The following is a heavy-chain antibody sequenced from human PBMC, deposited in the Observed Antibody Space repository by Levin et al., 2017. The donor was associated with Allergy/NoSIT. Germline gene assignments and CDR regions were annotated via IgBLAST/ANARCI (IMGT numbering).Heavy chain of an antibody. D-gene: IGHD3-22*01. V-gene: IGHV1-18*01. Sequence: VASVKVSCKASGYTFTSYGISWVRQAPGQGLEWMGWISAYNGNTNYAQKLQGRVTMTTDTSTSTAYMELRSLRSDDTAVYYCARDRTSIVVVIDNWFDPWGQGTLVTVSS. CDR2: ISAYNGNT. J-gene: IGHJ5*02. CDR3: ARDRTSIVVVIDNWFDP. CDR1: GYTFTSYG.